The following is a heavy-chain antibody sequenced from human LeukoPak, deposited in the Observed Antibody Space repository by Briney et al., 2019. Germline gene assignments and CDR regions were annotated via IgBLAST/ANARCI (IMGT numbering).Heavy chain of an antibody. CDR2: IYYSGST. V-gene: IGHV4-59*12. J-gene: IGHJ6*02. CDR3: ARVVGVDGSGYPTYYYGLDV. D-gene: IGHD3-22*01. Sequence: SETLSLTCTVSGGSISSYYWSWIRQPPGKGLEWIGYIYYSGSTYYNPSLKSRVTISVDTSKNQFSLKLSSVTAADTTVYYCARVVGVDGSGYPTYYYGLDVWGQGTTVTVSS. CDR1: GGSISSYY.